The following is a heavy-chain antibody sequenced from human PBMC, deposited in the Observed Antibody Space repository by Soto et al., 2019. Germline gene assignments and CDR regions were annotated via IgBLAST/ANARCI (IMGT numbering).Heavy chain of an antibody. CDR2: IYYSGST. CDR1: GGSISSGGYY. J-gene: IGHJ4*02. Sequence: QVQLQESGPGLVKPSQTLSLTCTVSGGSISSGGYYWSWIRQHPGKGLEWIGYIYYSGSTSYNPSLKSRVTISVDTSKNQFSLKLSSVTAADTAVYYCARVNEVGQQLVRGLDYFDYWGQGTLVTVSS. V-gene: IGHV4-31*03. CDR3: ARVNEVGQQLVRGLDYFDY. D-gene: IGHD6-13*01.